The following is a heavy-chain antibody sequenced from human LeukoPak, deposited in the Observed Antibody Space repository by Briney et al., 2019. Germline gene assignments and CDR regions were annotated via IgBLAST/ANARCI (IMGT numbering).Heavy chain of an antibody. Sequence: SETLSLTCTVSGGSISSYYWSWVRQPGGKGLEWIGRIYPSGSTDYNPSLKSRVTMSVDTSKNQFSLNLNSVTAADTAVYYCARDGYSAYGDYYYYGMDVWGQGTTVTMSS. CDR1: GGSISSYY. J-gene: IGHJ6*02. CDR3: ARDGYSAYGDYYYYGMDV. D-gene: IGHD5-12*01. V-gene: IGHV4-4*07. CDR2: IYPSGST.